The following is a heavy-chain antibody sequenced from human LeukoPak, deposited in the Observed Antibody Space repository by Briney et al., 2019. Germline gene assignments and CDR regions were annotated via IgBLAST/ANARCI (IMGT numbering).Heavy chain of an antibody. D-gene: IGHD3-3*01. CDR1: GGSISSSSYY. CDR3: ASIRFLEWLLQNFDY. Sequence: PSETLSLTCTVPGGSISSSSYYWGWIRQPPGKGLEWIGSIYYSGSTYYNPSLKSRVTISVDTSKNQFSLKLSSVTAADTAVYYCASIRFLEWLLQNFDYWGQGTLVTVSS. J-gene: IGHJ4*02. CDR2: IYYSGST. V-gene: IGHV4-39*07.